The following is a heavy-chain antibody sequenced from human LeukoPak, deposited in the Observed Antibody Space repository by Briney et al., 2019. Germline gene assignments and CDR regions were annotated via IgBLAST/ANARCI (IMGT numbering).Heavy chain of an antibody. D-gene: IGHD3-10*02. CDR2: IYPGDSDS. CDR1: GFRFTNYW. J-gene: IGHJ4*02. CDR3: ASPRCSGSYYNPKL. V-gene: IGHV5-51*06. Sequence: GESLKISCKASGFRFTNYWIGWVRQLPGKGLEWMGIIYPGDSDSRYSPSFQGQVTISADRSISTTYLQWSSLKASVTAMYYCASPRCSGSYYNPKLWGQGTLVTVSS.